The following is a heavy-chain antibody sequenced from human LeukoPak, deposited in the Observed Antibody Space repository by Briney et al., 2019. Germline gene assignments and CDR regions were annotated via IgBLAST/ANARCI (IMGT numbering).Heavy chain of an antibody. CDR1: GFTFRNYA. CDR2: VSDGGTST. Sequence: GGSLRLSCEASGFTFRNYAMTWVRQAPGKGLEWVGTVSDGGTSTYYADSVNGRLTISSDNSKNTLYLHMNSLRAEDTAVYYCAKRAVESDVLYFDHWGQGTLVTVSS. V-gene: IGHV3-23*01. D-gene: IGHD3-10*02. CDR3: AKRAVESDVLYFDH. J-gene: IGHJ4*02.